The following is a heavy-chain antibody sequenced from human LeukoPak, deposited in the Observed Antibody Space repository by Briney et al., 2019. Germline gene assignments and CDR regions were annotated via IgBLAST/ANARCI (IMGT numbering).Heavy chain of an antibody. J-gene: IGHJ4*02. Sequence: GGSLRLSCAASGFTFSSYAMSWVRQAPGKGLEWVSAISGSGGSTYYAGSVKGRFTISRDNSKNTLYLQMNSLRAEDTAVYYCAKSHDSSGYQDIDYWGQGTLVTVSS. CDR1: GFTFSSYA. D-gene: IGHD3-22*01. CDR2: ISGSGGST. V-gene: IGHV3-23*01. CDR3: AKSHDSSGYQDIDY.